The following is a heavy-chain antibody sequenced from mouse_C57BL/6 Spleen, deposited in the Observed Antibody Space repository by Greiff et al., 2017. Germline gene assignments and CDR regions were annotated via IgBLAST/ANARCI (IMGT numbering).Heavy chain of an antibody. CDR3: ARYGLGVWAMGY. J-gene: IGHJ4*01. D-gene: IGHD2-10*02. V-gene: IGHV7-3*01. CDR2: IRYKANGYPT. Sequence: EVKLMVSGGGLVPPGGSLSLSCAASGFTFTDYYMSWVRQPPGKAVEWLGFIRYKANGYPTGYSASVKGRFTISRVNSQSILYLQMNALGAEGSATYYGARYGLGVWAMGYWGQGTSVTVAS. CDR1: GFTFTDYY.